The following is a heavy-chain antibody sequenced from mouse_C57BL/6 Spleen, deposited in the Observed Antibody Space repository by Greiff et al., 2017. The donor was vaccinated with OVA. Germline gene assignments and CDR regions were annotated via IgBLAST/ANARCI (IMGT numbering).Heavy chain of an antibody. J-gene: IGHJ3*01. CDR2: IYPGDGDT. V-gene: IGHV1-82*01. Sequence: QVQLQQSGPELVKPGASVKISCKASGYAFSSSWMNWVKQRPGKGLEWIGRIYPGDGDTNYNGKFKGKATLTADKSSSTAYMQLSSLTSEDSAVYFCARSGLTGKGAWFAYWGQGTLVTVSA. D-gene: IGHD4-1*01. CDR3: ARSGLTGKGAWFAY. CDR1: GYAFSSSW.